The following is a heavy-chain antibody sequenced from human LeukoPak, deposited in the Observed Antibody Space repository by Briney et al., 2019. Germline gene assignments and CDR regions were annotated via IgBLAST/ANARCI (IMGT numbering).Heavy chain of an antibody. V-gene: IGHV3-48*03. CDR2: ISSSGSTI. J-gene: IGHJ4*02. D-gene: IGHD6-13*01. CDR3: ARIPNHSSKIPGIDY. CDR1: GFTFDDYA. Sequence: GGSLRLSCAASGFTFDDYAMHWVRQAPGKGLEWVSYISSSGSTIYYADSVKGRFTISRDNAKNSLYLQMNSLRAEDTAVYYCARIPNHSSKIPGIDYWGQGTLVTVSS.